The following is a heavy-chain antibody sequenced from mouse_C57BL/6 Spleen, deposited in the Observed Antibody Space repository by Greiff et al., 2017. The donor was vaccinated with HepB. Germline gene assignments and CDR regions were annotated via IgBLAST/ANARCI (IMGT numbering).Heavy chain of an antibody. V-gene: IGHV1-55*01. CDR3: ARSDYYGRYWYFDV. CDR2: IYPGSGST. J-gene: IGHJ1*03. D-gene: IGHD1-1*01. Sequence: QVQLQQPGAELVKPGASVKMSCKASGYTFTSYWITWVKQRPGQGLEWIGDIYPGSGSTNYNEKFKSKATLTVDTSSSTAYMQLSSLTSEDSAVYYCARSDYYGRYWYFDVWGTGTTVTVSS. CDR1: GYTFTSYW.